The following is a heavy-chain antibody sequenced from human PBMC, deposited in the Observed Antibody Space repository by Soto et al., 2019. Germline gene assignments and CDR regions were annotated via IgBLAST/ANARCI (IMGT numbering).Heavy chain of an antibody. Sequence: GGSLRLSCAASGFTFSSYAMSWVRQAPGKGLEWVSAISGSGGSTYYADTVKGRFTISGDNSKNTLYLQMNSLRAEDTAVYYCARGTLSLDYYYYYYYMDVWGKGTTVTVSS. D-gene: IGHD3-16*01. CDR1: GFTFSSYA. V-gene: IGHV3-23*01. J-gene: IGHJ6*03. CDR2: ISGSGGST. CDR3: ARGTLSLDYYYYYYYMDV.